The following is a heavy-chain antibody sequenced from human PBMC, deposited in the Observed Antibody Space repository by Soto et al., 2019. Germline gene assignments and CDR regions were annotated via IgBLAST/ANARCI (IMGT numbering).Heavy chain of an antibody. CDR1: GGSMNGYS. CDR3: ASQYRHAWTDAFDI. Sequence: PSETLSLTCTVSGGSMNGYSWSWIRQPPGKGLQWIGYIYYIGSTNYNPSLKSRVTISIDTSRNQFSLKLNSVTAADTAVYYCASQYRHAWTDAFDIWDPGTMVTLSS. D-gene: IGHD1-1*01. V-gene: IGHV4-59*08. J-gene: IGHJ3*02. CDR2: IYYIGST.